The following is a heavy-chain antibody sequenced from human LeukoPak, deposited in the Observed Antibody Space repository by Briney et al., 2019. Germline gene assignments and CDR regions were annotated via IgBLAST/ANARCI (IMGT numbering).Heavy chain of an antibody. CDR3: ARDGPAADWDLDY. CDR1: GFTFSSYW. J-gene: IGHJ4*02. V-gene: IGHV3-74*01. CDR2: IKTDGSST. Sequence: GGSLRLSCAASGFTFSSYWMHWVRQVPGKKLMWVSQIKTDGSSTIYADSVKGRFTVSRDNAINTLYLQIHSLRVEDTAIYYCARDGPAADWDLDYWGQGTLVTVSS. D-gene: IGHD3-9*01.